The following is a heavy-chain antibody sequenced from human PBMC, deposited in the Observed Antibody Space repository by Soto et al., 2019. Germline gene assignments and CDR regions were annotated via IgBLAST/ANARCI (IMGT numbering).Heavy chain of an antibody. Sequence: QVQLVESGGGVVQPGRSLRLSCAASGFTFSSYGMHWVRQAPGKGLAWVAVIWYDGSNKYYADSVKGRFTISRDNSKNTMYLQMNSLRAEDTAVYYCARDSPEIVVVVAATEHAFDIWGQGTMVTVSS. CDR3: ARDSPEIVVVVAATEHAFDI. CDR1: GFTFSSYG. V-gene: IGHV3-33*01. CDR2: IWYDGSNK. J-gene: IGHJ3*02. D-gene: IGHD2-15*01.